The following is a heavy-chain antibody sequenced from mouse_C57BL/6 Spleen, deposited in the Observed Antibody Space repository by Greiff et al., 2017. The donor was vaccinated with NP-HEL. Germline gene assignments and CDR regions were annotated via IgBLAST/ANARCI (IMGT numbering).Heavy chain of an antibody. J-gene: IGHJ4*01. V-gene: IGHV5-12*01. Sequence: EVHLVESGGGLVQPGGSLKLSCAASGFTFSDYYMYWVRQTPEKRLEWVAYISNGGGSTYYPDTVKGRFTISRDNAKNTLYLQMSRLKSEDTAMYYCARSRWAMDCWGQGTSVTVSS. CDR3: ARSRWAMDC. CDR2: ISNGGGST. CDR1: GFTFSDYY.